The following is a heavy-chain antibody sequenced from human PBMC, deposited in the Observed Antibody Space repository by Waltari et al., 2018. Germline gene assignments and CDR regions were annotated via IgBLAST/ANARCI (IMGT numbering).Heavy chain of an antibody. V-gene: IGHV3-9*01. CDR2: ISWNSNEI. CDR3: AKDFSGGPLYGDLDS. D-gene: IGHD3-16*01. J-gene: IGHJ4*02. Sequence: DVQLVESGGGLVQPGRSLRLSCAASGFTFHDLVMHWVRQAPGKGLEWVSGISWNSNEIDYADSVKGRFTISRNNANNSLYLQMDSLRSEDTALYYCAKDFSGGPLYGDLDSWGQGTLVTVSS. CDR1: GFTFHDLV.